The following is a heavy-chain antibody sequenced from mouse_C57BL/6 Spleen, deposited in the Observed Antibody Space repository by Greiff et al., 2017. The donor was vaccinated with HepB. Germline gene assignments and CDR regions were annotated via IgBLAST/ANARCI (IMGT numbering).Heavy chain of an antibody. J-gene: IGHJ3*01. Sequence: DVMLVESGGGLVKPGGSLKLSCAASGFTFSDYGMHWVRQAPEKGLEWVAYISSGSSTIYYADTVKGRFTISRDNAKNTLFLQMTSLRSEDTAMYYCAREEAAWFAYWGQGTLVTVSA. V-gene: IGHV5-17*01. CDR3: AREEAAWFAY. CDR2: ISSGSSTI. CDR1: GFTFSDYG.